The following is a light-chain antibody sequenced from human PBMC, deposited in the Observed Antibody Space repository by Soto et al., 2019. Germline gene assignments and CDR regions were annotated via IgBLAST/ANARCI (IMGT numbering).Light chain of an antibody. CDR1: QTVSNTY. CDR2: GAS. V-gene: IGKV3-20*01. Sequence: EIVLTQFPGALSLSPGERVTLSCRASQTVSNTYLAWYQQKSGQAPKFIIYGASNRATGIPDRFSGSGSGTDFTLTISRLEPEDVAVYYCQQYGALPPTFGGGTKVEIK. J-gene: IGKJ4*01. CDR3: QQYGALPPT.